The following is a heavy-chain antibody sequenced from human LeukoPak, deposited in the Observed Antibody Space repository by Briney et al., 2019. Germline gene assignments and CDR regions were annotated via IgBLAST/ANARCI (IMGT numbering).Heavy chain of an antibody. CDR1: GFTFSSYA. Sequence: PGRSLRLSCAASGFTFSSYAMHWVRQAPGKGLEWVAVISYDGSNKYYADSVKGRFTISRDNSKNTLYLQMNSLRAEDTAVYYCARSGYSYGPSDFDYWGQGTLVTVSS. V-gene: IGHV3-30*04. D-gene: IGHD5-18*01. CDR3: ARSGYSYGPSDFDY. J-gene: IGHJ4*02. CDR2: ISYDGSNK.